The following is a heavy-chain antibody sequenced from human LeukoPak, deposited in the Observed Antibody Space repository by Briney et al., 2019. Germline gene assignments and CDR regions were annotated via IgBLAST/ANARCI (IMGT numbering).Heavy chain of an antibody. Sequence: GASVKVSCKASGGTFSSYAISWVRQAPGQGLEWMGGIIPIFGTANYAQKFQGRVTITADKSTSTAYMELSSLTSDDTAVYYCARSNYGGQGAGDNWFDPWGQGTLVTVSS. J-gene: IGHJ5*02. CDR1: GGTFSSYA. CDR2: IIPIFGTA. V-gene: IGHV1-69*06. D-gene: IGHD4/OR15-4a*01. CDR3: ARSNYGGQGAGDNWFDP.